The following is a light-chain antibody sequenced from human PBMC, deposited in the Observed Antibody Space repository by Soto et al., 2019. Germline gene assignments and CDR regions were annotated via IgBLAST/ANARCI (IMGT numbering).Light chain of an antibody. Sequence: DIQMTQSPSTLSASVGDRVTITCRASQSISSWLAWYQQKPGKAPNLLIYKASTLESGVPSSFSGSGSGTEFTLTISSLQPDDFATYDCQQFNSYRFTFGQGTKLEIK. CDR2: KAS. CDR1: QSISSW. J-gene: IGKJ2*01. CDR3: QQFNSYRFT. V-gene: IGKV1-5*03.